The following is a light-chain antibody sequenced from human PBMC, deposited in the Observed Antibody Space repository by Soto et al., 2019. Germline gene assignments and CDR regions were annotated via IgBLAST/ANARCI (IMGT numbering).Light chain of an antibody. CDR3: SSYTSSSTYV. CDR2: DVS. J-gene: IGLJ1*01. Sequence: QSALTQPASVSGSPGQSITISCTGTSSDVGGYNYVSWYQQHPGKAPKLKIYDVSNRPSGLSNRFSGSKSGNTASLTISGLQAEDEADYYCSSYTSSSTYVFGTGTKLTVL. V-gene: IGLV2-14*01. CDR1: SSDVGGYNY.